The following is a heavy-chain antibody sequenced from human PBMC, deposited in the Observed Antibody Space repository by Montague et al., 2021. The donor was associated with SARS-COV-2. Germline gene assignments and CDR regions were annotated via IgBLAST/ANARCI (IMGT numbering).Heavy chain of an antibody. J-gene: IGHJ4*02. CDR1: GGSISSFY. Sequence: SETLSLTCTVSGGSISSFYWSWFRQPPGKGLEWIGYISDSGSTNYNPSLTSRVTMSVDTSKNQFSLKVNSVTAADTAVYYCARHYSATLRAVYWGQGTLVTVSS. V-gene: IGHV4-59*08. D-gene: IGHD2-15*01. CDR2: ISDSGST. CDR3: ARHYSATLRAVY.